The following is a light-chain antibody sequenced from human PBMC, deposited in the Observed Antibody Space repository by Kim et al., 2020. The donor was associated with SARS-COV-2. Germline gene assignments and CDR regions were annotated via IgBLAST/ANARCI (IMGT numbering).Light chain of an antibody. Sequence: PGQRVTISCSRTSSNIGSTTVNWYLQLPGTAPKLLIYSNDQRPSGVPDRFSGSKSGTSASLAISGLQSEDEATYYCVAWDDSLNGLLGGGTQLTVL. CDR1: SSNIGSTT. CDR3: VAWDDSLNGL. J-gene: IGLJ2*01. CDR2: SND. V-gene: IGLV1-44*01.